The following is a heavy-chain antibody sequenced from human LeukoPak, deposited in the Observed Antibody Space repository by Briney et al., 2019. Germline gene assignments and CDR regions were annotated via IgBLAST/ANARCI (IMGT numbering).Heavy chain of an antibody. J-gene: IGHJ4*02. CDR3: AVQLERRRVLDY. CDR2: IWYDGSQK. CDR1: GFTFSNYV. D-gene: IGHD1-1*01. V-gene: IGHV3-30*02. Sequence: PGGSLRLSCAASGFTFSNYVMHWVRQAPGKGLEWVAIIWYDGSQKYYADSVKGRFTISRDNSKNTLYLQMNSLRDTAVYFCAVQLERRRVLDYWGQGTLVTVSS.